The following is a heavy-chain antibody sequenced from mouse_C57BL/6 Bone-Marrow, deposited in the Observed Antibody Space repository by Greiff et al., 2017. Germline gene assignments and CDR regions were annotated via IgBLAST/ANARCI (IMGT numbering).Heavy chain of an antibody. J-gene: IGHJ3*01. V-gene: IGHV14-2*01. CDR3: ASLLITGAY. CDR1: GFNIKDSY. D-gene: IGHD2-4*01. Sequence: EVMLVESGAELVKPGASVKLSCTASGFNIKDSYMHWVKQRTEQGLEWIGRIDPEDGETKYAPKFQGKATITADTSSNTAYLQLSSLTSEDTAVYYCASLLITGAYWGQGTLVTVSA. CDR2: IDPEDGET.